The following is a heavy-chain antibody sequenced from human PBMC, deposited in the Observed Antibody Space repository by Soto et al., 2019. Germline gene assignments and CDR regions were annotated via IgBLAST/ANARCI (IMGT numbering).Heavy chain of an antibody. CDR3: ARSRRGAYSSGWYSPSGYYNYGIDV. V-gene: IGHV5-51*01. D-gene: IGHD6-19*01. CDR2: IYPGDSDT. J-gene: IGHJ6*02. Sequence: PGESLKISGKVSCYSFTTYWIGWVRQMPGKGLEWMGIIYPGDSDTKYSPSLQGQVSISADTSISTAYLQWTSLKASDTAMYYCARSRRGAYSSGWYSPSGYYNYGIDVWGQGTKVTVSS. CDR1: CYSFTTYW.